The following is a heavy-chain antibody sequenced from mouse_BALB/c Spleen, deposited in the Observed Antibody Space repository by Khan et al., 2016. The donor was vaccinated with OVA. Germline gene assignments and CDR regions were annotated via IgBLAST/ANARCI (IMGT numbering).Heavy chain of an antibody. Sequence: QVQLQQPGPGLVQPSQSLSITCTVSGFSLTSYAVHWVRQSPGKGLEWLGVIWSGGSTDYNAAFISRLSISKDNSQSQVFFEMNILQSNDTAVYYCARRGGLGRWYAMDYWGQGTSVTVSS. CDR3: ARRGGLGRWYAMDY. V-gene: IGHV2-2*03. J-gene: IGHJ4*01. CDR2: IWSGGST. D-gene: IGHD4-1*01. CDR1: GFSLTSYA.